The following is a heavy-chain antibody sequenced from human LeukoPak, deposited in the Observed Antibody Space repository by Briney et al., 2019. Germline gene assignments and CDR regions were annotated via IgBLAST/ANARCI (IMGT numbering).Heavy chain of an antibody. CDR2: IYTSGST. J-gene: IGHJ3*02. CDR1: GGSISSSSYY. Sequence: PSETLSLTCTVSGGSISSSSYYWGWIRQPAGKGLEWIGRIYTSGSTNYNPPLKSRVTMSVDTSKNQFSLKLSSVTAADTAVYYCARDKDVGATDAFDIWGQGTMVTVSS. CDR3: ARDKDVGATDAFDI. V-gene: IGHV4-61*02. D-gene: IGHD1-26*01.